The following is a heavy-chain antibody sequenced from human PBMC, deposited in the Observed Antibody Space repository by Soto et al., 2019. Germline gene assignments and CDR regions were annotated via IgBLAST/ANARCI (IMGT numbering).Heavy chain of an antibody. D-gene: IGHD6-19*01. CDR3: ARVAVAAYHFDY. Sequence: PGGSLRLSCAASGFTFSSYGMHWVRQAPGKGLEWVAGIAHDGSNTNYADSVKGRFTISRDNAKNTLYLQMNSLRAEDTAVYYCARVAVAAYHFDYWGQGTLVTVSS. J-gene: IGHJ4*02. V-gene: IGHV3-30*03. CDR1: GFTFSSYG. CDR2: IAHDGSNT.